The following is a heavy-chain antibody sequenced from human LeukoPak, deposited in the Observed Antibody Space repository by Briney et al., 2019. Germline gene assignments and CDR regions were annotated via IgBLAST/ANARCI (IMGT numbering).Heavy chain of an antibody. D-gene: IGHD5-18*01. CDR3: ARWQGYSYARYYYYGMDV. CDR1: GYSFTSYW. V-gene: IGHV5-51*01. Sequence: GESLKISCQGSGYSFTSYWIGWVRQMPGKGLEWMGIIYPGDSDTRYSPSFQGQVTISADKSISTAYLQWSSLKASDTAMYYCARWQGYSYARYYYYGMDVWGQGTTVTVSS. CDR2: IYPGDSDT. J-gene: IGHJ6*02.